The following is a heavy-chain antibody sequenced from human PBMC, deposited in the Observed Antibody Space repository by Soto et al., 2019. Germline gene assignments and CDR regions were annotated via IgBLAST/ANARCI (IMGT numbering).Heavy chain of an antibody. CDR3: ARDKGAVAGTDPLYYYGMDV. J-gene: IGHJ6*02. D-gene: IGHD6-19*01. CDR1: GYSVSSNSAA. CDR2: TYYSSKWYN. Sequence: QTLSLACAISGYSVSSNSAAWNLMRQSPSRGLEWLGRTYYSSKWYNDYAVSVKSRITINPDTSKNQFSLQLNSVTPEDTAVYYCARDKGAVAGTDPLYYYGMDVWGQGTTVTVSS. V-gene: IGHV6-1*01.